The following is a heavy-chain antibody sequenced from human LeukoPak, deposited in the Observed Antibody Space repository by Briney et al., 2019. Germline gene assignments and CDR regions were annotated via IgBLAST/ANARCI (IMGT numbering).Heavy chain of an antibody. CDR3: SRVGYSSDWYEGGH. J-gene: IGHJ4*02. CDR2: VNSDESIT. CDR1: GFTFSSYW. Sequence: GGSLRLSCAASGFTFSSYWMHWVRQAPGKGLVWVSRVNSDESITTYADSVKGRFTISRDNAKNTLYLQMNSLRAEDTAVYYCSRVGYSSDWYEGGHWGQGTLVTVSS. D-gene: IGHD6-19*01. V-gene: IGHV3-74*01.